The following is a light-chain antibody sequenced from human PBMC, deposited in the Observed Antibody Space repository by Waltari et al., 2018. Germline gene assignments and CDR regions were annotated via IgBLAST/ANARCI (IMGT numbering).Light chain of an antibody. CDR3: NSRDTRGNHFVV. J-gene: IGLJ2*01. Sequence: SSELTQDPAVSVALGQTVRITCQGDHLRSYYVNWYQQKPGQAPMLVIYDKDNRPSGIPERFSGSSSGNIASLTITGAQAEDEADYYCNSRDTRGNHFVVFGGGTKLTVL. CDR1: HLRSYY. CDR2: DKD. V-gene: IGLV3-19*01.